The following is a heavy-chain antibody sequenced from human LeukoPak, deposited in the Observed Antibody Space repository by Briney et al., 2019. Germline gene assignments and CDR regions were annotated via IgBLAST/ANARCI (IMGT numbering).Heavy chain of an antibody. CDR3: ARDRWFGELTLYYYYYGMDV. D-gene: IGHD3-10*01. CDR2: ITGSGTNT. J-gene: IGHJ6*02. V-gene: IGHV3-23*01. CDR1: GFTFNIYA. Sequence: GGSLRLSCAASGFTFNIYAMSWARQAPGKGLEWVSAITGSGTNTYFADSVKGRFTISRDNSKNTLYLQMNSLRAEDTAVYYCARDRWFGELTLYYYYYGMDVWGQGTTVTVSS.